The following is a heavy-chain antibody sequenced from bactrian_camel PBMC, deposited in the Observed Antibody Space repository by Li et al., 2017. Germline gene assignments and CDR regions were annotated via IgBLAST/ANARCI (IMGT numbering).Heavy chain of an antibody. Sequence: HVQLVESGGGSVQAGGSLRLSCVASGTRDCTLYMAWYRQPPGKEREFVSGVAADNILRYADSVKGRFTISKDNAKNTVYLQMNSLKLEFWGHGTQVTVS. J-gene: IGHJ4*01. CDR2: VAADNIL. CDR1: GTRDCTLY. V-gene: IGHV3S53*01.